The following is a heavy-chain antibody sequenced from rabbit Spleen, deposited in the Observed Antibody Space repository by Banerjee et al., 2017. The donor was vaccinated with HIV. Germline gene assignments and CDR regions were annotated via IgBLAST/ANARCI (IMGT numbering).Heavy chain of an antibody. CDR1: GVSFSGNSY. Sequence: QSLEESGGDLVKPGASLTLTCIASGVSFSGNSYMCWVRQAPGKGLEWIACIDTGSSGFTYFASWAKGHFTISKTSSTTVTLQMTSLTAADTATYFCARDAATSFSSYGMDLWGQGTLVTVS. V-gene: IGHV1S40*01. D-gene: IGHD8-1*01. J-gene: IGHJ3*01. CDR2: IDTGSSGFT. CDR3: ARDAATSFSSYGMDL.